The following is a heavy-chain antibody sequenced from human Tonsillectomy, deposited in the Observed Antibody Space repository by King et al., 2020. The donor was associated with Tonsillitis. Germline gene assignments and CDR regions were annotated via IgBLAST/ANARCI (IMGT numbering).Heavy chain of an antibody. V-gene: IGHV3-30*18. CDR2: ISYDGRKK. D-gene: IGHD2-15*01. Sequence: VQLVESGGGVVQPGRSLRLSCADSGFTLSTYGMHWVRQAPGKGLEWVAVISYDGRKKYYADSVKGRFTISRDNSKNTLYLQINRLRAEDTAVYHCAKDLEVVAVAATTGMDVWGQGTTVTVSS. CDR1: GFTLSTYG. J-gene: IGHJ6*02. CDR3: AKDLEVVAVAATTGMDV.